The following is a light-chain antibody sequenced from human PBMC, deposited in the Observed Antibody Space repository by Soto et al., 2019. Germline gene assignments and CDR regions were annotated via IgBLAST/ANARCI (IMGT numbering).Light chain of an antibody. J-gene: IGLJ1*01. CDR1: SSDVGGFNH. Sequence: QSVLTHPASVSGSPGQSITISCTGSSSDVGGFNHVSWYQQHPGKAPKLMIFDVSNRPSGVSNRFSGSKSGNTASLTISGLKAEDEADYHCSSYTVSSANVFGTWTKLTVL. V-gene: IGLV2-14*03. CDR3: SSYTVSSANV. CDR2: DVS.